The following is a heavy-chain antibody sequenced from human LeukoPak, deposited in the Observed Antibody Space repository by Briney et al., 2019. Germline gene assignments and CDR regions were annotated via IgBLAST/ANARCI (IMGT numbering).Heavy chain of an antibody. CDR3: AKDKRGGPYGVDY. Sequence: GGSLRLSCAASGFAFSSYAMSWVRQPPGKGLEWVSAISGGGGSTYYADSVKGRFTISRDNSKDTLYLQMNSLRAEDTAVYYCAKDKRGGPYGVDYWGQGTLVTVS. D-gene: IGHD2-8*01. J-gene: IGHJ4*02. CDR2: ISGGGGST. V-gene: IGHV3-23*01. CDR1: GFAFSSYA.